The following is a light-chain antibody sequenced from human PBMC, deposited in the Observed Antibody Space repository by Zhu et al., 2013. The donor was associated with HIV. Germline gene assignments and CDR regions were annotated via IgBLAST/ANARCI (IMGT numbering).Light chain of an antibody. CDR1: QSVGSK. CDR3: QQYGNSPRT. V-gene: IGKV3-15*01. J-gene: IGKJ1*01. CDR2: ATS. Sequence: EVVMTQSPATLSVSPGERVTLSCRASQSVGSKLAWYQQKPGQAPRLLIYATSTRATDIPARFSGSGSGTDFTLTITRLEPEDFAVYYCQQYGNSPRTFGQGTKVEIK.